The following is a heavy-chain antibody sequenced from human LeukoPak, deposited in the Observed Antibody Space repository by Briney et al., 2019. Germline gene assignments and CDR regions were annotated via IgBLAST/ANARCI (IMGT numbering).Heavy chain of an antibody. CDR3: ARGAQLTDY. J-gene: IGHJ4*02. D-gene: IGHD6-13*01. CDR1: GFTFYTYG. V-gene: IGHV3-64*01. Sequence: PGGPLRLSCAASGFTFYTYGMHWVRQAPGKGLEYVSGIGPDGGTTYYAKSVKGRFTISRDNSKSMVYLQMGSLTADDMAVYYCARGAQLTDYWGQGTLVTVSS. CDR2: IGPDGGTT.